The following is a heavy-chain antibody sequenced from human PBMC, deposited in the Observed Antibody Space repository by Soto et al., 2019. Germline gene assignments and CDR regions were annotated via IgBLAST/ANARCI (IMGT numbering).Heavy chain of an antibody. CDR3: ARDLAKGGGSAGFDY. D-gene: IGHD1-26*01. CDR1: GYTFTVYY. V-gene: IGHV1-2*02. J-gene: IGHJ4*02. CDR2: INPKSGGT. Sequence: QVQLVQSGAEVKKPGASVNVSCKASGYTFTVYYMHWVRQAPGQGLEWMGWINPKSGGTMYPQKFQGRVTMTWATYISTDYMALTRLRSDDTAVYYCARDLAKGGGSAGFDYWGQGTLVTVSS.